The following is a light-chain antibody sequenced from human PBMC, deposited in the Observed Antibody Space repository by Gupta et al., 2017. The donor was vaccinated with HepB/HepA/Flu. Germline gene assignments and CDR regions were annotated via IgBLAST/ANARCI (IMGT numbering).Light chain of an antibody. V-gene: IGLV2-14*01. CDR2: DVS. CDR3: SAYTGSSTLV. Sequence: QSALTQPASVSGSPGQSITISCTGTSSDVGGYNYVSWYQQHPGKAPKLMIYDVSNRPSGVSSRFSGSKSGNTASLTISGLQAKDEADYYGSAYTGSSTLVFGGGTKRTVL. CDR1: SSDVGGYNY. J-gene: IGLJ3*02.